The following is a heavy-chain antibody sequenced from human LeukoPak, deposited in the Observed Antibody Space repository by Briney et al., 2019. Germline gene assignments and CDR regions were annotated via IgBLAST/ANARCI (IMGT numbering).Heavy chain of an antibody. Sequence: SETLSLTCTVSGGSISSYYWSWIRQPPGKGLKWIGYIYTSGSTNYNPSLKSRVTISVDTSKNQFSLKLSPVTAADTAVYYCARRRIAVAGNWFDPWGQGTLVTVSS. V-gene: IGHV4-4*09. CDR2: IYTSGST. CDR3: ARRRIAVAGNWFDP. J-gene: IGHJ5*02. D-gene: IGHD6-19*01. CDR1: GGSISSYY.